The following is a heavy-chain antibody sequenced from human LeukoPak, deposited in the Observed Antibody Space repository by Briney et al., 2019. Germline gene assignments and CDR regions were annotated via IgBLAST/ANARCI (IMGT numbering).Heavy chain of an antibody. V-gene: IGHV4-59*01. CDR3: ARVPFTAEYRYGYRNPDNWFDL. CDR1: GGSISSYY. J-gene: IGHJ5*02. D-gene: IGHD5-18*01. Sequence: KSSETLSLTCTVSGGSISSYYWSWIRQPPGRGLEWIGYIYYSGSTNYNPSLKSRVTISVDTSKNQFSLKLSSVTAADTAVYYCARVPFTAEYRYGYRNPDNWFDLWGQRTLVTVSS. CDR2: IYYSGST.